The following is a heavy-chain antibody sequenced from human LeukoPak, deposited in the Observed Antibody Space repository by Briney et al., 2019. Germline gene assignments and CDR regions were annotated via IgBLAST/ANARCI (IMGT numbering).Heavy chain of an antibody. J-gene: IGHJ5*02. CDR2: MSGSGGSI. CDR1: GFTFSSYA. CDR3: AKYTAVGVRWFDP. Sequence: GGSLRLSCAASGFTFSSYAMSWVRQAPGKGLERVSAMSGSGGSIYYADSVKGRLTISRDNSKNTLYLQMNSLRAEDTAVYYCAKYTAVGVRWFDPWGQGTLVTVSS. V-gene: IGHV3-23*01. D-gene: IGHD4-23*01.